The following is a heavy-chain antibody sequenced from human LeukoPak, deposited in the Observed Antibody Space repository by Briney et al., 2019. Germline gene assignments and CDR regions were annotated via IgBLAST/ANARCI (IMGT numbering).Heavy chain of an antibody. CDR3: ARRGEAAEWFDP. CDR2: IYPGDSDT. Sequence: GESLQISCKCSGYNFTSYWIGWVRQLPGKGLEWMGIIYPGDSDTRYSPSFQGQVTISADKSISTAYLQWSSLKASDTAMYYCARRGEAAEWFDPWGQGTLVTVSS. V-gene: IGHV5-51*01. CDR1: GYNFTSYW. D-gene: IGHD6-13*01. J-gene: IGHJ5*02.